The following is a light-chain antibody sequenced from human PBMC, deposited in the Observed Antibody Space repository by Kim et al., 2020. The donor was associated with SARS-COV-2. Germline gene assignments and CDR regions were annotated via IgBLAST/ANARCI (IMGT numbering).Light chain of an antibody. J-gene: IGLJ2*01. CDR3: QAWDSSTAVV. CDR1: KLGDKY. CDR2: QDS. Sequence: VSPGQIASITCSGDKLGDKYACWYHQKPGQSPVLVIYQDSKRPSGIPERFSGSNSGNTATLTISGTQAMDEADYYCQAWDSSTAVVFGGGTQLTVL. V-gene: IGLV3-1*01.